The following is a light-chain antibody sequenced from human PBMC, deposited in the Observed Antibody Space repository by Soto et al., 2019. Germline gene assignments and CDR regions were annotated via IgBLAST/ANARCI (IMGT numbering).Light chain of an antibody. J-gene: IGKJ4*01. V-gene: IGKV4-1*01. CDR3: QQYYSSPRLG. CDR2: WAS. CDR1: QSVLYIPTNKNY. Sequence: DIVMTQSPDFLAVSLGERATITCRSSQSVLYIPTNKNYVAWYQQKPGQPPKLLLYWASTRESGVPDRFSGSGSGTYFTLTISSRQAEDVAFYYCQQYYSSPRLGFGGGTKVEIK.